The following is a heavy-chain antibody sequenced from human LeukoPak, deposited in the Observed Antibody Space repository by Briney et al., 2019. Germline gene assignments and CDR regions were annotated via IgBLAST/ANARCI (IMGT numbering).Heavy chain of an antibody. Sequence: SETLSLTCTVSGGSISSYYWSWIRQPAGKGLEWIGRIYYSGSTNYNPSLKSRVTISVDTSKNQFSLKLSSVTAADTAVYYCATTRAYTYGYFDNWGQGTLVTVSS. J-gene: IGHJ4*02. CDR3: ATTRAYTYGYFDN. CDR1: GGSISSYY. D-gene: IGHD5-18*01. CDR2: IYYSGST. V-gene: IGHV4-4*07.